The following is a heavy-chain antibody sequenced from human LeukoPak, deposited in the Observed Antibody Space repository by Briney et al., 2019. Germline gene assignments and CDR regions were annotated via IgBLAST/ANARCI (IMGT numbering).Heavy chain of an antibody. J-gene: IGHJ3*02. CDR2: IYYSGST. V-gene: IGHV4-39*07. D-gene: IGHD3-22*01. CDR1: GGSISSSSYY. CDR3: VYYDSSGYYESAGAFDI. Sequence: SETLSLTCTVSGGSISSSSYYWGWIRQPPGKGLEWIGSIYYSGSTYYNPSLKSRVTISVDTSKNQFSLKLSSVTAADTAVYYCVYYDSSGYYESAGAFDIWGQGTMVTVSS.